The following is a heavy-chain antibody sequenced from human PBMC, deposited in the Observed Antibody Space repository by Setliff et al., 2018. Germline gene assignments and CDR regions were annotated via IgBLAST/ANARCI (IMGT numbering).Heavy chain of an antibody. CDR2: INHRGST. D-gene: IGHD6-19*01. CDR3: ARDFISGQQWLIPRRYFDL. V-gene: IGHV4-34*01. CDR1: GGTFSDYH. J-gene: IGHJ2*01. Sequence: SETLSLTCAAYGGTFSDYHWTWIRQSPEKGLEWIGEINHRGSTNYNPSLKSRVTISIDTSKDQFSLKLSSVTAADTAVYYCARDFISGQQWLIPRRYFDLWGRGTLVTVSS.